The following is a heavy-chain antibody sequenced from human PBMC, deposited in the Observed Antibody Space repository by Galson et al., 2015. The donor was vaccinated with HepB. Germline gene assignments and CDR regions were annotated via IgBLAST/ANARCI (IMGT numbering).Heavy chain of an antibody. CDR2: ISGSGGST. CDR3: AYCGGDCPDAFDI. CDR1: GFTFSSYA. J-gene: IGHJ3*02. D-gene: IGHD2-21*02. V-gene: IGHV3-23*01. Sequence: SLRLSCAASGFTFSSYAMSWVRQAPGKGLEWVSAISGSGGSTYYADSVKGRFTISRDNSKNTLYLQMNSLRAEDTAVYYCAYCGGDCPDAFDIWGQGTMVTVSS.